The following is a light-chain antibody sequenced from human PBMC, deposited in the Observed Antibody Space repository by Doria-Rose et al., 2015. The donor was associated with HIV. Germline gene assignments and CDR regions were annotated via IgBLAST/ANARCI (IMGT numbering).Light chain of an antibody. J-gene: IGKJ1*01. V-gene: IGKV3-20*01. CDR2: DGY. Sequence: TQSPGTLSLSPGERATLSCRASQSFSSTYLAWYQQKPGQAPSLLIYDGYTRATGIPDRFSGSGSGTDFTLTINRLEPEDFALYYCHQYGTSWTFGQGTKVEI. CDR3: HQYGTSWT. CDR1: QSFSSTY.